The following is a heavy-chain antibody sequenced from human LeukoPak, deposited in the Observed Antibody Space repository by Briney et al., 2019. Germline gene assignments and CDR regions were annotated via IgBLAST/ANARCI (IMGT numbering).Heavy chain of an antibody. CDR1: GFTVSSDL. J-gene: IGHJ4*02. V-gene: IGHV3-53*01. D-gene: IGHD3-10*01. Sequence: GGSLRLSCVVSGFTVSSDLMNWVRRAPGKGLEWVSAMNSGGDTYYADSVRGRFIISRDKSRNTLYLQMNSLRVDDTAVYYCARGGSMVRGVLWGQGTLVTVSS. CDR3: ARGGSMVRGVL. CDR2: MNSGGDT.